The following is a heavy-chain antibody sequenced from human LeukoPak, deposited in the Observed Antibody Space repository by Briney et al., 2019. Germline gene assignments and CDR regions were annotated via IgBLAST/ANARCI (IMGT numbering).Heavy chain of an antibody. CDR2: INHSGST. CDR1: GGSFSGYY. V-gene: IGHV4-34*01. D-gene: IGHD6-6*01. CDR3: TRESSSSSLYYMDV. Sequence: SETLSLTCAVYGGSFSGYYWSWIRQPPGKGLEWIGEINHSGSTNYNPSLKSRVTISVDTSKNQFSLKLSSVTAADTAVYYCTRESSSSSLYYMDVWGKGTTVTVSS. J-gene: IGHJ6*03.